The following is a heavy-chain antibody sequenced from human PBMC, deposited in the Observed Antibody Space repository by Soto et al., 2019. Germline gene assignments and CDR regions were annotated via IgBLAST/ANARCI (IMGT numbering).Heavy chain of an antibody. CDR1: GGSFSGYY. J-gene: IGHJ4*02. CDR2: TDHSGST. V-gene: IGHV4-34*01. D-gene: IGHD2-8*01. CDR3: ARVYQVLGLYYFDY. Sequence: SETLSLTCAVSGGSFSGYYWSWIRQSPGEGLEWIGETDHSGSTSYNPSLNSRVTISVDTSKNQFSLILTSVTAAVTAVYYCARVYQVLGLYYFDYWGQGTLVTAPQ.